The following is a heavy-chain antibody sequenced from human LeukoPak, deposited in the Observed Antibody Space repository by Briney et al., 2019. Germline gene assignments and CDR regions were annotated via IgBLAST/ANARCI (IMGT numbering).Heavy chain of an antibody. CDR1: GFTVSTYY. V-gene: IGHV3-53*03. CDR3: ARGLGYCTSTTCLLPFDY. D-gene: IGHD2-2*01. J-gene: IGHJ4*02. CDR2: IYSGGST. Sequence: PGGSLRLSCAASGFTVSTYYMTWVRQPPAKGLECVSVIYSGGSTYYADSVKGRFTVSRDNSKNTLYLQMNSLKAEDTAMYYCARGLGYCTSTTCLLPFDYWGQGTLVTVSS.